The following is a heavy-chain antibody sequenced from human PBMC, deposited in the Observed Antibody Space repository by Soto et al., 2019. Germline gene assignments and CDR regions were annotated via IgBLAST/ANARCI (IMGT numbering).Heavy chain of an antibody. CDR2: SKSKTDGGTT. V-gene: IGHV3-15*07. D-gene: IGHD3-3*01. CDR3: TTSKYDFWSGYYYFDN. J-gene: IGHJ4*02. Sequence: GGSLRLSCAASGFTFSNAWMNWVRQAPGKGLEWVGRSKSKTDGGTTDYAAPVKGRFSVSRDDSKNTLYLQMNSLKTEDTAVYYCTTSKYDFWSGYYYFDNWGQGTLVTVSS. CDR1: GFTFSNAW.